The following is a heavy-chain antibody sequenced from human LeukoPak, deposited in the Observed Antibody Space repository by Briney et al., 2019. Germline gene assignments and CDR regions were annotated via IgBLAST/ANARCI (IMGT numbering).Heavy chain of an antibody. V-gene: IGHV3-23*01. CDR2: ISGSAGST. CDR1: GLTFTNSV. D-gene: IGHD6-13*01. Sequence: PGGSLRLSCAASGLTFTNSVMSWVRQAPGKGLEWVSGISGSAGSTLYADSVKGRFTISRDNSKNILYLQMNSLRAEDTAVYYCAKLRAGRIFDYWGQGTLVTVSS. J-gene: IGHJ4*02. CDR3: AKLRAGRIFDY.